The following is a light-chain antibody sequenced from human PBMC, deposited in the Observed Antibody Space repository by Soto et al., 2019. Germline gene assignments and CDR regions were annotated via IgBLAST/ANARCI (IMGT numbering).Light chain of an antibody. J-gene: IGLJ2*01. CDR2: DIS. V-gene: IGLV2-14*01. CDR3: TSYPAISIV. CDR1: SSEVRFFNF. Sequence: QSALTQPASVSGSPGQSITISCTGTSSEVRFFNFVSWYQQHPGRAPQLIVYDISDRPSGVSSRFSGSKSGNTASLTISGLQAEDEADHYCTSYPAISIVFGGGTKLTFL.